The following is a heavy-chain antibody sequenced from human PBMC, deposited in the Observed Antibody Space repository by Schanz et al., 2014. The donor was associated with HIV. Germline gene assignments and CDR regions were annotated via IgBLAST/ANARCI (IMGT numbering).Heavy chain of an antibody. CDR3: AKPEYDSRGNSQSHFDS. V-gene: IGHV3-23*01. CDR1: GFTFSSYA. Sequence: EVQLLESGGGLVQPGGSLRLSCAASGFTFSSYAMSWVRQAPGKGLEWVSTISGSGGSPYCADSVKGRFTISRDNSKNTLYLQMTTLRTEDTAVYYCAKPEYDSRGNSQSHFDSWGQGTLVTVSP. CDR2: ISGSGGSP. D-gene: IGHD3-22*01. J-gene: IGHJ4*02.